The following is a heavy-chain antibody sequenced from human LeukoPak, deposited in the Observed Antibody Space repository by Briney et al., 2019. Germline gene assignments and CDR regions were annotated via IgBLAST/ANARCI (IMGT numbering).Heavy chain of an antibody. Sequence: GRSLRLSCAASGFPFSSYAKHWVRQAPGMGLEWVALISYDGSNKYYADSVKGRFTISRDNSKNTLYLQMNSLRPEDTAVYYCATPIGGDSDIWGQGTMVTVSS. D-gene: IGHD2-15*01. CDR2: ISYDGSNK. J-gene: IGHJ3*02. CDR3: ATPIGGDSDI. V-gene: IGHV3-30-3*01. CDR1: GFPFSSYA.